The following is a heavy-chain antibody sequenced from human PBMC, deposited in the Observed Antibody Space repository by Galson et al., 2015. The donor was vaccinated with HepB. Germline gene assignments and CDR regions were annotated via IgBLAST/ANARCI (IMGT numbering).Heavy chain of an antibody. CDR2: TYYRSKWYN. J-gene: IGHJ6*03. CDR3: ARVRAYYDFWSGYYQPPPRPRYYMDV. V-gene: IGHV6-1*01. D-gene: IGHD3-3*01. Sequence: CAISGDSVSSNSAAWNWIRQSPSRGLEWLGRTYYRSKWYNDYAVSVKSRITINPDTSKNQFSLKLSSVTAADTAVYYCARVRAYYDFWSGYYQPPPRPRYYMDVWGKGTTVTVSS. CDR1: GDSVSSNSAA.